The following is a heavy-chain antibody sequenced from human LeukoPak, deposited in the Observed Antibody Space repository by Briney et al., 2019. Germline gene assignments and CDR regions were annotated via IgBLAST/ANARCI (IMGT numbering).Heavy chain of an antibody. V-gene: IGHV3-49*03. D-gene: IGHD3-10*01. CDR3: ARINFRDYRGYTWFEP. Sequence: GGSLRLSCKGSGVTFGDYAVTWFRQAPGKRLEWVGFVRTKTHGGAPETAASVKGRFNVSRDDSEGIAYLQMTSLTTEDTAMYYCARINFRDYRGYTWFEPWAREPWSPSPQ. J-gene: IGHJ5*02. CDR1: GVTFGDYA. CDR2: VRTKTHGGAP.